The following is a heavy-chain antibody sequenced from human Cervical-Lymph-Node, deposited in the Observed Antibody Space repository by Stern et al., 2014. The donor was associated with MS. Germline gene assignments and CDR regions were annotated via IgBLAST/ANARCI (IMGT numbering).Heavy chain of an antibody. J-gene: IGHJ4*02. Sequence: VQLVESGPGLVKPSGTLSLTCAVSGDSINNNNWWSWVRQSPGKGLEWIGDVFHTGPTNYKSSLKSRLPLSVDKSKNQFSLKLASVTAADTAVYYCALAVAGTREVYDYGGQGKLGTVSS. CDR2: VFHTGPT. D-gene: IGHD6-19*01. CDR3: ALAVAGTREVYDY. V-gene: IGHV4-4*02. CDR1: GDSINNNNW.